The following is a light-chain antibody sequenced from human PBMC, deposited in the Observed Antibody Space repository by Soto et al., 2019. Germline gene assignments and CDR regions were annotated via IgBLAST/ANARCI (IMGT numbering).Light chain of an antibody. CDR3: QTYDTGVSGSI. CDR1: SSNIGAGYD. V-gene: IGLV1-40*01. CDR2: GNI. Sequence: QSVLTQPPSVSGAPGQRVALSCAGTSSNIGAGYDVHWYQHLQGTAPKLLIFGNINRPAGVPDRFSGSKSGTSASLAISGLQAADEGYYYCQTYDTGVSGSIFGGGTKLTVL. J-gene: IGLJ2*01.